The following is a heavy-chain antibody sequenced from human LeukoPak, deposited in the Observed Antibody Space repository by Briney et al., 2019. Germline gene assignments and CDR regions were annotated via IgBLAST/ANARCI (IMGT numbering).Heavy chain of an antibody. V-gene: IGHV3-21*01. D-gene: IGHD2/OR15-2a*01. J-gene: IGHJ4*02. CDR2: ISSSSSYI. CDR1: GFTFSSYS. CDR3: ARSGLTVSIDY. Sequence: GGSLRLSCAASGFTFSSYSMDWVRQAPGKGLEWVSSISSSSSYIYYADSVKGRFTISRDNAKNSLYLQMNSLRAEDTAVYYCARSGLTVSIDYWGQGTLVTVSS.